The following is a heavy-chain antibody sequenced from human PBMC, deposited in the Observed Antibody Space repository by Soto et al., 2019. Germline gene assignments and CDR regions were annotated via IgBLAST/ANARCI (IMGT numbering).Heavy chain of an antibody. J-gene: IGHJ4*02. CDR1: GGSFSGYY. Sequence: QVQLQQWGAGLLKPSETLSLTCAVYGGSFSGYYWSWISQPPGKGLEWIGEINHSGSTNYNPSLKSRVTISVDTSKNQFSLKLSSVTAADTAVYYCARGRIAAAGGLHYWGQGTLVTVSS. D-gene: IGHD6-13*01. V-gene: IGHV4-34*01. CDR3: ARGRIAAAGGLHY. CDR2: INHSGST.